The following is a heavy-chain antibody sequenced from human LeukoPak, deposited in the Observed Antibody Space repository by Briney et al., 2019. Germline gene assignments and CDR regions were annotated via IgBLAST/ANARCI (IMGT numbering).Heavy chain of an antibody. D-gene: IGHD6-13*01. CDR2: IRCHGSDK. V-gene: IGHV3-30*02. CDR3: AKDQDTGYSSSWSVCDY. Sequence: GESLRLSCAAPGFTFSGSGMHWVRQAPGKGLELVAFIRCHGSDKYYADSVKGRFTISRDNSKNTLYLQMNSLRPEDTAVYYCAKDQDTGYSSSWSVCDYWGQGTLVTVSS. CDR1: GFTFSGSG. J-gene: IGHJ4*02.